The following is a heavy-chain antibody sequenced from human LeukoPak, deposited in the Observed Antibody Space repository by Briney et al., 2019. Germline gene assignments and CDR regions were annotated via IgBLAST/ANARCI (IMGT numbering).Heavy chain of an antibody. D-gene: IGHD3-9*01. Sequence: SETLSLTCTVSGGSISSGSYYWSWIRQPAGKGLEWIGRIYTSGSTNYNPSLKSRVTISVDTSKNQFSLKLSSVAAAETGVYYCAREHYDILTGHRGFDPWGQGALVTVSS. CDR3: AREHYDILTGHRGFDP. CDR1: GGSISSGSYY. V-gene: IGHV4-61*02. CDR2: IYTSGST. J-gene: IGHJ5*02.